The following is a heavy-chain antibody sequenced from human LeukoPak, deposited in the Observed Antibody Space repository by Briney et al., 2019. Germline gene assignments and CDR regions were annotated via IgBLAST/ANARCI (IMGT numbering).Heavy chain of an antibody. CDR2: IYDSGST. CDR3: ATTPPRYGSGSFAVDP. CDR1: GGSISSGGYY. D-gene: IGHD3-10*01. J-gene: IGHJ5*02. V-gene: IGHV4-31*03. Sequence: SETLSLTCSVSGGSISSGGYYWSWIRQHPGKGLEWIGYIYDSGSTYYNPSLKSRITISVDTSKNQFFLKLSSVTAADTAVYYCATTPPRYGSGSFAVDPWGQGTLVTVSS.